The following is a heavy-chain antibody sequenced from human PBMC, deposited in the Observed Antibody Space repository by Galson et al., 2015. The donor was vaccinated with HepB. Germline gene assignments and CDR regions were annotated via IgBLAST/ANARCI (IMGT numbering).Heavy chain of an antibody. CDR2: VNQGGST. CDR3: ARGRYDWNYGANNHYMDV. V-gene: IGHV4-34*01. CDR1: GESFFSTHYYYY. J-gene: IGHJ6*03. Sequence: TLSLTCAVYGESFFSTHYYYYWTWIRQPPGKGLEWLGEVNQGGSTHYNPSLKSRVTVSVDTSKKQFSLTLSSVTAADTAVYYCARGRYDWNYGANNHYMDVWDKGTTVTVSS. D-gene: IGHD1-7*01.